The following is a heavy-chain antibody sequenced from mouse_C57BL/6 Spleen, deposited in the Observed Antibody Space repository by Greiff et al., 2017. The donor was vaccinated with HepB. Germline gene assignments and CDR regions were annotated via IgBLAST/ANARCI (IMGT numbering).Heavy chain of an antibody. CDR2: ISSGSSTI. CDR3: ARKDYGSSYVGGMDY. CDR1: GFTFSDYG. J-gene: IGHJ4*01. V-gene: IGHV5-17*01. D-gene: IGHD1-1*01. Sequence: EVQLVESGGGLVKPGGSLKLSCAASGFTFSDYGMHWVRQAPEKGLEWVAYISSGSSTIYYADTVKGRFTISRDNAKNTLFLQMTSLRSEDTARYYCARKDYGSSYVGGMDYWGQGTSVTVSS.